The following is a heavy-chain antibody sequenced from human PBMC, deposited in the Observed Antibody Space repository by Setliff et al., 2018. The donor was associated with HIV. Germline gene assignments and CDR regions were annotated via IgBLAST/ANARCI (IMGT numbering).Heavy chain of an antibody. V-gene: IGHV4-59*11. CDR3: ARDLGRITLSGVNEGWFDP. D-gene: IGHD3-3*01. Sequence: SETLSLTCIVSGGSISSHYWSWIRRPPGKGLEWIGYIYYSGNTHFNPSLKSRVTISLDTSKNQVFLKLTSVTAADTAVYYCARDLGRITLSGVNEGWFDPWGQGTLVTVSS. CDR2: IYYSGNT. J-gene: IGHJ5*02. CDR1: GGSISSHY.